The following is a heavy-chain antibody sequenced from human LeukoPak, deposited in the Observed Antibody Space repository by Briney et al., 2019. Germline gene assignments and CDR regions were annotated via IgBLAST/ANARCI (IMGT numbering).Heavy chain of an antibody. Sequence: GASAKVSCKASGYIFTNYGITWVRQAPGQGLEWMGWISPYNGNADYAQKLQGRVTMTTDTSTTTAYMELRSLTSDDTAVYYCARGWLQPYWYFDLWGRGTLVTVSS. V-gene: IGHV1-18*01. CDR1: GYIFTNYG. D-gene: IGHD5-24*01. J-gene: IGHJ2*01. CDR3: ARGWLQPYWYFDL. CDR2: ISPYNGNA.